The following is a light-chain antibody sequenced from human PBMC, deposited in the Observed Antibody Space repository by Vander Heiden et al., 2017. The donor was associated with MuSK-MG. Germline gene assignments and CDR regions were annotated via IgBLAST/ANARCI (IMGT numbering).Light chain of an antibody. V-gene: IGKV1-39*01. J-gene: IGKJ1*01. Sequence: DIQMTQSPSSLSASVGDRVTITRRASQSISSFLNWYQQKPGKAPKLLIYAASSLQSGVPSRFSGSGSGTDFTLTISRLQPEDFATYYCQQSDSPPSTFGQGTKVEIK. CDR2: AAS. CDR1: QSISSF. CDR3: QQSDSPPST.